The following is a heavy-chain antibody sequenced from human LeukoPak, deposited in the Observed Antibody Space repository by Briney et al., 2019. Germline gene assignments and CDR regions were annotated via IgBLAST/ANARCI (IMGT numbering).Heavy chain of an antibody. Sequence: GGSLRLSCAASGFTFSSYAMSWVRQAPGKGLEWVSDISGSGASTYYADSVKGRFTISRDNSKNTLYLQMNSLRAEDTAVYYCASTTRGGTYYYYMDVWGKGTTVTISS. CDR2: ISGSGAST. D-gene: IGHD1-1*01. CDR1: GFTFSSYA. V-gene: IGHV3-23*01. CDR3: ASTTRGGTYYYYMDV. J-gene: IGHJ6*03.